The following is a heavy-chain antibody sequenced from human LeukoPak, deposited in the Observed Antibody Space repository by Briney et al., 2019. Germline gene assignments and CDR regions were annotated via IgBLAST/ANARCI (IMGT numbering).Heavy chain of an antibody. D-gene: IGHD4-17*01. CDR1: GFTFRNYW. Sequence: GGSLRLSCAASGFTFRNYWMSWVRQAPGKGLEWVANINQDGSENNYVDSVKGRFTISRDNAKSSPFLQMNSLRAEDTAVYYCARGGVTTETYWGQGTLVTVSS. J-gene: IGHJ4*02. CDR2: INQDGSEN. V-gene: IGHV3-7*01. CDR3: ARGGVTTETY.